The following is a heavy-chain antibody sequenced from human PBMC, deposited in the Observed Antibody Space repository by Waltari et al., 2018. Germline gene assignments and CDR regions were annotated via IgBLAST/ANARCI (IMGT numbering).Heavy chain of an antibody. J-gene: IGHJ5*02. CDR1: GFTFSSYA. V-gene: IGHV3-30-3*01. D-gene: IGHD2-21*02. CDR2: ISYDGSNK. CDR3: ARSAGPTTYCGGDCYLNWFDP. Sequence: QVQLVESGGGVVQPGRSLRLSCAASGFTFSSYAMHWVRQAPGKGLEWVAVISYDGSNKYYADSVKGRFTISRDNSKNTLYLQMNSLRAEDTAVYYCARSAGPTTYCGGDCYLNWFDPWGQGTLVTVSS.